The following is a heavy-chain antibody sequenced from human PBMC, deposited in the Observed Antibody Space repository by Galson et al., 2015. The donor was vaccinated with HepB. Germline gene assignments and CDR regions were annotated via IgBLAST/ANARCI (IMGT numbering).Heavy chain of an antibody. V-gene: IGHV3-30*02. Sequence: LRLSCAASGFTFSRYGMEWVRQAPGKRLEWVAFIRYDQNNRYYADSVKGRFTISRDNSKNTLYLQMNGLRTDDTALYYCAKDFRGFCSSTNCYNGVAFDSWGQGTLVTVSS. CDR1: GFTFSRYG. J-gene: IGHJ4*02. CDR2: IRYDQNNR. D-gene: IGHD2-2*01. CDR3: AKDFRGFCSSTNCYNGVAFDS.